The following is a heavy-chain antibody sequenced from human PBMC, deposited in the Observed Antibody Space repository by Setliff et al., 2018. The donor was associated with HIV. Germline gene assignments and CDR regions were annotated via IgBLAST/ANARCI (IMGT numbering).Heavy chain of an antibody. CDR3: ARGRGSY. J-gene: IGHJ4*02. CDR2: IYYGGST. D-gene: IGHD1-26*01. CDR1: GGSITSYY. V-gene: IGHV4-59*01. Sequence: SETLSLTCTVSGGSITSYYWSWIRQPPGKGLEWIGYIYYGGSTNYNPSLRSRLTISVDTSKNQFSLKLSSVTAADTAVYYCARGRGSYWGQGTLVTVSS.